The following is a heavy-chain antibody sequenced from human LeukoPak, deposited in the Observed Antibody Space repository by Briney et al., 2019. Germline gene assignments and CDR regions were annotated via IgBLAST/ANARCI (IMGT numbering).Heavy chain of an antibody. J-gene: IGHJ4*02. CDR3: ASYCSGGSCYGDFDY. Sequence: PSETLSLTCTVSGGSISSYYWSWIRQPPGKGLEWIGYIYYSGSTNYNPSLKSRVTISVDTSKSQFSLKLSSVTAADTAVYYCASYCSGGSCYGDFDYWGQGTLVTVSS. D-gene: IGHD2-15*01. V-gene: IGHV4-59*01. CDR2: IYYSGST. CDR1: GGSISSYY.